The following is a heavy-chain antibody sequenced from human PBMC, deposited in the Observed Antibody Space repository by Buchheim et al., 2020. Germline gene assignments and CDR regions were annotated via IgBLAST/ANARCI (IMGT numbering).Heavy chain of an antibody. D-gene: IGHD6-19*01. CDR1: GGSISSYY. J-gene: IGHJ4*02. CDR3: ARATYSSGWYTYYFDY. CDR2: IYYSGST. Sequence: QVQLQESGPGLVKPSETLSLTCTVSGGSISSYYWSWIRQPPGKGLEWIGYIYYSGSTNYNPSLKSRVTISVDTPKNKLSLKLSSVTAADTAVYYCARATYSSGWYTYYFDYWGQGTL. V-gene: IGHV4-59*01.